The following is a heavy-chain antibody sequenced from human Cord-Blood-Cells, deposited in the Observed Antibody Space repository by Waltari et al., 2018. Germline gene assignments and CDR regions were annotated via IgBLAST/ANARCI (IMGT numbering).Heavy chain of an antibody. CDR3: ARDHYDSSGYYYYYGMDV. J-gene: IGHJ6*02. V-gene: IGHV1-2*02. CDR1: GYTFTGHS. CDR2: INPNSGGT. D-gene: IGHD3-22*01. Sequence: QVQLVQSGAEVKKPGASVKVSCKASGYTFTGHSMHRARQASGQGLEWMGWINPNSGGTNYAQKFQGRVTMTRDTSISTAYMELSRLRYDDTAVYYCARDHYDSSGYYYYYGMDVWGQGTTVTVSS.